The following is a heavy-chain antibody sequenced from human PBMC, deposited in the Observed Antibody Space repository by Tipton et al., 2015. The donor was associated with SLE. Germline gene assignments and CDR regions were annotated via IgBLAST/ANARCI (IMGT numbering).Heavy chain of an antibody. V-gene: IGHV3-11*06. CDR3: ATTARDYYDSSGYYGY. CDR1: GFTFSDYY. J-gene: IGHJ4*02. Sequence: GSLRLSCAASGFTFSDYYMSWIRQAPGKGLEWVSYISSSSSNTNYADSVKGRFTISRDNAKNSLYLQMNSLRAEDTAVYYCATTARDYYDSSGYYGYWGQGTLVTVSS. CDR2: ISSSSSNT. D-gene: IGHD3-22*01.